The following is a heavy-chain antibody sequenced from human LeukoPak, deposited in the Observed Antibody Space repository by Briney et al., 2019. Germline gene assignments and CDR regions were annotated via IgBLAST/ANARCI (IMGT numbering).Heavy chain of an antibody. V-gene: IGHV4-34*01. J-gene: IGHJ4*02. CDR1: GFTFSTYW. CDR2: INHSGST. CDR3: ARRATSLDY. Sequence: GSLRLSCAASGFTFSTYWMHWIRQPPGKGLEWIGEINHSGSTNYNPSLKNRVTISVDTSKNQFSLKLSSVTAADTAVYYCARRATSLDYWGQGTLVTVSS.